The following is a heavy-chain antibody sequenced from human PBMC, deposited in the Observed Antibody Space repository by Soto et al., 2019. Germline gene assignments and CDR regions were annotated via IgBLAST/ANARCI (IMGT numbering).Heavy chain of an antibody. J-gene: IGHJ4*02. D-gene: IGHD6-13*01. V-gene: IGHV1-69*13. CDR3: AKDLAAAGTISRYFDY. Sequence: ASVKVSCKASGGTFSSYAISWVRQAPGQGLEWMGGIIPIFGTANYAQKFQGRVTITADESTSTAYMEMSSLRSEDTAVYYCAKDLAAAGTISRYFDYWGQGTLVTVSS. CDR2: IIPIFGTA. CDR1: GGTFSSYA.